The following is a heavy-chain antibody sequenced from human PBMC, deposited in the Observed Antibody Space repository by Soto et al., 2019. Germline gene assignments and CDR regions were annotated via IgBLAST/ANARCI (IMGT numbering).Heavy chain of an antibody. V-gene: IGHV4-30-4*01. CDR2: IYHSGHK. CDR1: GGSISSGDNY. D-gene: IGHD3-3*01. Sequence: NPSETLSLTCSVSGGSISSGDNYWSWIRQPPGKGLEFIGYIYHSGHKYYNPSLKSRVAISVDTSKNQFSLKLSSVTAADTAMYYCARVIWSGSFRRAFDFWGQGTLVTVSS. J-gene: IGHJ3*01. CDR3: ARVIWSGSFRRAFDF.